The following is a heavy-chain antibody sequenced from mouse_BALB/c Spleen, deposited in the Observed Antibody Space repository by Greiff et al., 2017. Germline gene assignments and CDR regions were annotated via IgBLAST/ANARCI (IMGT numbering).Heavy chain of an antibody. CDR3: ASVYDGYYGGAMDY. CDR1: GFTFSSYG. D-gene: IGHD2-3*01. Sequence: EVMLVESGGGLVQPGGSLKLSCAASGFTFSSYGMSWVRQTPDKRLELVATINSNGGSTYYPDSVKGRFTISRDNAKNTLYLQMSSLKSEDTAMYYCASVYDGYYGGAMDYWGQGTSVTVSS. CDR2: INSNGGST. J-gene: IGHJ4*01. V-gene: IGHV5-6-3*01.